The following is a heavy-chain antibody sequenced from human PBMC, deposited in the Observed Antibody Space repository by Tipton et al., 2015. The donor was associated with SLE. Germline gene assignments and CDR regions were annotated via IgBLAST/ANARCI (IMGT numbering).Heavy chain of an antibody. Sequence: TLSLTCTVSNGSISSGSYYWSWIRQPAGKGLEWIGHVYPGGTSDYNASLKSRVAISVDTSKNQFSLKLSSVTAADTAVYYCARDGPTWGYYYYMDVWGKGTTVTVSS. J-gene: IGHJ6*03. CDR3: ARDGPTWGYYYYMDV. CDR2: VYPGGTS. D-gene: IGHD7-27*01. CDR1: NGSISSGSYY. V-gene: IGHV4-61*09.